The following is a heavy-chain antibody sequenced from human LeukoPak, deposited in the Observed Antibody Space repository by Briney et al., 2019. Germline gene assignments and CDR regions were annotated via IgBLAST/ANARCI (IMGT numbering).Heavy chain of an antibody. V-gene: IGHV4-34*01. D-gene: IGHD6-19*01. J-gene: IGHJ4*02. Sequence: PSETLSLTCAVYGGSFSGFYWTWIRQPPGKGLEWIGEINDSGSTNYKSSRKSRVTISVDTSKNQFSLKLSSVTAADTAMYYCARGLYSSGWSPGYWGQGTLVTVSS. CDR3: ARGLYSSGWSPGY. CDR1: GGSFSGFY. CDR2: INDSGST.